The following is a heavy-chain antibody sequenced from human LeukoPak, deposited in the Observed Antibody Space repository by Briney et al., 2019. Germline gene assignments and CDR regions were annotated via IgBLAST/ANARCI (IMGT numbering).Heavy chain of an antibody. J-gene: IGHJ4*02. D-gene: IGHD3-10*01. CDR1: GGSIRNYY. CDR3: ARHHPTVVRGVTQYYFDY. CDR2: IFYSGGT. V-gene: IGHV4-59*08. Sequence: SETLSLTCTVSGGSIRNYYWTWIRQPPGKGLEYIGNIFYSGGTNYNPSLKSRVTISVDTSKNQFSLMLSSVTAADPAVYYCARHHPTVVRGVTQYYFDYWGQGTLVTVSS.